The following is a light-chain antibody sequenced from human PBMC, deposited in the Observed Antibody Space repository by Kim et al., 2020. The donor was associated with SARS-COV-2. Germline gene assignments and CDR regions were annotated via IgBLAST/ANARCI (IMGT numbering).Light chain of an antibody. CDR3: SSRDKSGYHLV. J-gene: IGLJ2*01. CDR1: TLRNYY. V-gene: IGLV3-19*01. Sequence: SSELTQDPAVSVALGQTVKITCQGDTLRNYYASWYQQKPGQAPLIVIYGNNNRPPGIPDRFSGSNSGDTASLTITGAQAEDEADYYCSSRDKSGYHLVVGGGTKLTVL. CDR2: GNN.